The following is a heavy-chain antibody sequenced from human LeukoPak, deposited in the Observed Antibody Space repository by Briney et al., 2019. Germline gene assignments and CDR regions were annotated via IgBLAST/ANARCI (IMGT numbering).Heavy chain of an antibody. D-gene: IGHD2-21*02. V-gene: IGHV3-30*14. CDR2: MSYDESKQ. CDR3: ARDRYCGGDCYSDY. J-gene: IGHJ4*02. Sequence: PGGFLRLSCAASGFTFSSSSMHWVRQAPGKGLEWVAVMSYDESKQYYADSVKGRFTISRDNSKNTLYLQMNSLRAEDTAVYYCARDRYCGGDCYSDYWGQGTLVTVSS. CDR1: GFTFSSSS.